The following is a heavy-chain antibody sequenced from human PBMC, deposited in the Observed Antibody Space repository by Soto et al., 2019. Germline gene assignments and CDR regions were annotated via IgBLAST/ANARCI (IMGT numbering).Heavy chain of an antibody. CDR1: GFTFSSAW. V-gene: IGHV3-15*07. CDR3: TTDVWVHTEIDY. CDR2: IKSKTDGGTT. J-gene: IGHJ4*02. D-gene: IGHD1-26*01. Sequence: EVQLGESGGGLVKPGGSLRLCCAASGFTFSSAWMNWVRQAPGKGLEWVGRIKSKTDGGTTDYATPVKGRFTISRDDSKNTLYLQMNSLKTEDTAVYYCTTDVWVHTEIDYWGQGTLVTVSS.